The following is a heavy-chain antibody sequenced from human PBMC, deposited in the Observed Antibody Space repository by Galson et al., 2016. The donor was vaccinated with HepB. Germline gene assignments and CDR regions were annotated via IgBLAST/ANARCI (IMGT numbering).Heavy chain of an antibody. CDR2: IHPDGRT. J-gene: IGHJ4*02. V-gene: IGHV4-4*02. Sequence: SETLSLTCAVSGGSISNNYWCNWVRQPPGKGLEWIAEIHPDGRTNYNPSLKSRVTLSVDKSNNQFSLKLTSATAADTAVYYCATAPVGCSWNNCYLHYGGQGTLVTVPS. CDR1: GGSISNNYW. CDR3: ATAPVGCSWNNCYLHY. D-gene: IGHD1/OR15-1a*01.